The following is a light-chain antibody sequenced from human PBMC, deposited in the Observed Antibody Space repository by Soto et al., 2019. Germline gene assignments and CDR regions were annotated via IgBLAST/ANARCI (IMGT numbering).Light chain of an antibody. V-gene: IGLV3-25*02. CDR3: QSADSSGTCV. Sequence: SYELAQPPSVSVSPGQTARITCSGDALSKQYTYWYQQKPGQAPVLLIYKDSERPSAIPERFSGSTSGTTAMLTISGVQAEDEADYYCQSADSSGTCVFGPGTKVTVL. CDR1: ALSKQY. J-gene: IGLJ1*01. CDR2: KDS.